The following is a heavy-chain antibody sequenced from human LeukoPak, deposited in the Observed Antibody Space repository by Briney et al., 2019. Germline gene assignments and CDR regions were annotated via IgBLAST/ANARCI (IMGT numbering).Heavy chain of an antibody. CDR3: ARDKIVGPTTLDY. D-gene: IGHD1-26*01. Sequence: GGSLRLSCAASGFTFSDYYMSWIRQAPGKGLEWVPYISSSGSTIYYADSVKGRFTISRDNAKNSLYLQMNSLRADDTAIYYCARDKIVGPTTLDYWGQGTLVTVSS. CDR2: ISSSGSTI. V-gene: IGHV3-11*04. CDR1: GFTFSDYY. J-gene: IGHJ4*02.